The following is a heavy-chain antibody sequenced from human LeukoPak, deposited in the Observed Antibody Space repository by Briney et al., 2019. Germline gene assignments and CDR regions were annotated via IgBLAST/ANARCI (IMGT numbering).Heavy chain of an antibody. J-gene: IGHJ5*02. D-gene: IGHD3-22*01. CDR1: GGSFSGYY. CDR3: ARGRPGYYYDSSGYYYGFNWFDP. CDR2: INHSGGT. Sequence: SETLSLTCAVYGGSFSGYYWSWIRQPPGKGLEWIGEINHSGGTNYNPSLKSRVTISADTSKNQFSLKLSSVTAADTAVYYCARGRPGYYYDSSGYYYGFNWFDPWGQGTLVTVSS. V-gene: IGHV4-34*01.